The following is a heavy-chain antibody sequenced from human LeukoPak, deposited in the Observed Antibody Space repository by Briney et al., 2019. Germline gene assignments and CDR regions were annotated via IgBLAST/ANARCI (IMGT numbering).Heavy chain of an antibody. CDR3: ARQGIAAAGRIPNYYYYMDV. V-gene: IGHV3-30*03. J-gene: IGHJ6*03. D-gene: IGHD6-13*01. Sequence: GGSLRLSCAASGFTFSSYGMHWVRQAPGKGLEWVAVISYDGSNKYYADSVKGRFTISRDNSKSTLYLQMNSLRAEDTAVYYCARQGIAAAGRIPNYYYYMDVWGKGTTVTISS. CDR1: GFTFSSYG. CDR2: ISYDGSNK.